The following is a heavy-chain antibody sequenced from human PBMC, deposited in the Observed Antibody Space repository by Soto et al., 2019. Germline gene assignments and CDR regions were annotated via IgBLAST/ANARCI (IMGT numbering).Heavy chain of an antibody. D-gene: IGHD2-15*01. V-gene: IGHV3-33*01. J-gene: IGHJ4*02. CDR1: IFTFSSYG. CDR2: IWYDGSNK. CDR3: AREHRDRYCRVGTCYMPKKN. Sequence: PGGLMKISTAASIFTFSSYGLHGVRKNTGKGQEWVAVIWYDGSNKYYADSVKGRFTISRDNAKNTVSLQMNSLRAEDTAVYFCAREHRDRYCRVGTCYMPKKNWGRGTLVTVSS.